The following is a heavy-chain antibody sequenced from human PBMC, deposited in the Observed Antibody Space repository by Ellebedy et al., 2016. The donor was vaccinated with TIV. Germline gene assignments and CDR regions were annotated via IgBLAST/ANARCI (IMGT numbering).Heavy chain of an antibody. CDR3: ATRLGEGIQLWGGFDY. CDR1: GYIFNFFA. V-gene: IGHV3-23*01. Sequence: GESLKISCAATGYIFNFFAMTWVRQAPGKALEWVSAVSGSGDTTYYADSVKGRFTISRDNSKNTLYLQMDSLRVEDTAVYYCATRLGEGIQLWGGFDYWGQGTVVTVPS. CDR2: VSGSGDTT. J-gene: IGHJ4*02. D-gene: IGHD5-18*01.